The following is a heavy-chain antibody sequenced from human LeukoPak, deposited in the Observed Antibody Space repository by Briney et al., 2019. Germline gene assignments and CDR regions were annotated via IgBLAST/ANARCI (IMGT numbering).Heavy chain of an antibody. V-gene: IGHV1-18*01. CDR3: ARVTYSEGYTYGYEDY. CDR2: ISTYNGNT. Sequence: ASMKVSCKASGYTFSSYAISWVRQAPGQGLEWMGWISTYNGNTNYAQKLQGRVTMTTDTSTSTAYMELRSLKSDDTAVYYCARVTYSEGYTYGYEDYWGQGTLVTVSS. J-gene: IGHJ4*02. D-gene: IGHD5-18*01. CDR1: GYTFSSYA.